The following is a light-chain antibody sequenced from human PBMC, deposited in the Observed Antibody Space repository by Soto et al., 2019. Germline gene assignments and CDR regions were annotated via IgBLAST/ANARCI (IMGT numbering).Light chain of an antibody. CDR3: QQRHSGWT. CDR2: GTS. V-gene: IGKV3-11*01. CDR1: LSVSPY. Sequence: EIVLTQSPATLSLSPGQRATLSCRASLSVSPYLAWYQQKPGQAPRLLIYGTSNRTTGIPARFSGGGSGTDFTLTISSLEPEDFAVYYCQQRHSGWTFGLGTKVELK. J-gene: IGKJ1*01.